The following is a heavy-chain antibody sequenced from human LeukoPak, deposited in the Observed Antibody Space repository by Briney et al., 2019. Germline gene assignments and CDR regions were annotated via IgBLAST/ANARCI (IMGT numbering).Heavy chain of an antibody. D-gene: IGHD4/OR15-4a*01. CDR1: GYTFTGYY. CDR3: ARRYNMVPYYYYYMDV. V-gene: IGHV1-2*02. J-gene: IGHJ6*03. CDR2: INPNSGGT. Sequence: ASVKVSCKASGYTFTGYYMHWVRQAPGQGLEWMGWINPNSGGTNYAQKFQGRVTMTRDTSISTAYMELSRLRSDDPAVYYCARRYNMVPYYYYYMDVWGKGTTVTVSS.